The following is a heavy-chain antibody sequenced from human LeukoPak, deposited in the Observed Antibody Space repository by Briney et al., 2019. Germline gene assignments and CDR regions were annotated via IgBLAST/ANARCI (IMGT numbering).Heavy chain of an antibody. Sequence: PGGSLRLSRAAPGFTFSGSAVNWVRQASGKGPEWVGRIRSKANNYATAYIVSVKGRFTISRDDSKNTAYLQMNSLKTEDTAVYYCIRQNDYGDFRFGYWGQGSLVTVSS. CDR3: IRQNDYGDFRFGY. CDR2: IRSKANNYAT. D-gene: IGHD4-17*01. J-gene: IGHJ4*02. V-gene: IGHV3-73*01. CDR1: GFTFSGSA.